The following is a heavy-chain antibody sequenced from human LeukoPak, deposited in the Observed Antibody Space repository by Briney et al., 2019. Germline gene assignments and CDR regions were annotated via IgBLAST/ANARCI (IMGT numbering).Heavy chain of an antibody. V-gene: IGHV1-69*10. CDR1: VGSFSTYG. Sequence: ASVKVSCKTSVGSFSTYGINWVRQAPGQGLEWMGGILLILSIPNYAQRFQGRLTISADKSTSTAYMELSSLRSEDTAVYYCATERGAGEGMDIAVGPGDAQQKYYNYCGMDVWGQGTTVTVSS. J-gene: IGHJ6*02. CDR2: ILLILSIP. CDR3: ATERGAGEGMDIAVGPGDAQQKYYNYCGMDV. D-gene: IGHD2-2*03.